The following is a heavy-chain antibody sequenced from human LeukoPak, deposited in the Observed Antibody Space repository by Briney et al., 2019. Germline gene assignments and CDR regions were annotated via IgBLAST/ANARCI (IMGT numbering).Heavy chain of an antibody. CDR1: GYSFTSYW. J-gene: IGHJ4*02. V-gene: IGHV5-10-1*01. Sequence: GESLKISCKGSGYSFTSYWISWVRQMPGKGLEWMGRIDPSDSYTNYSPSFQGHVTILADQSISTAYLQWSSLKASDTAMYYCAREDYYGSGSSYYFDYWGQGTLVTVSS. CDR3: AREDYYGSGSSYYFDY. CDR2: IDPSDSYT. D-gene: IGHD3-10*01.